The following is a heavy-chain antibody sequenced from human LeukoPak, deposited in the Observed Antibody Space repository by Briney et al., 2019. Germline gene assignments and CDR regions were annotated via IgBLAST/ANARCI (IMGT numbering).Heavy chain of an antibody. CDR1: GGSISSYY. V-gene: IGHV4-59*01. CDR3: ARVSSSGYYTQFDY. Sequence: SETLSLTCTVSGGSISSYYWSWIRQPPGKGLEWIGYIYYSGSTNYNPSLKSRVTISVDTSKNQFSLKLSSVSAADTAVYYCARVSSSGYYTQFDYWGQGTLVTVSS. CDR2: IYYSGST. J-gene: IGHJ4*02. D-gene: IGHD3-22*01.